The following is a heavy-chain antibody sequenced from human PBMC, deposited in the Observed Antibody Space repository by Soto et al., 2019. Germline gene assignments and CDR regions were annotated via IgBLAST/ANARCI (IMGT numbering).Heavy chain of an antibody. V-gene: IGHV3-23*01. Sequence: GSLRLSCAASGFTFSSYAMSWVRQAPGKGLEWVSAISGSGGSTYYADSVKGRFTISRDNSKNTLYLQMNSLRAEDTAVYYCAKLMTTVNYYYYGMDAWGQGTTVTVSS. D-gene: IGHD4-17*01. CDR1: GFTFSSYA. CDR3: AKLMTTVNYYYYGMDA. J-gene: IGHJ6*02. CDR2: ISGSGGST.